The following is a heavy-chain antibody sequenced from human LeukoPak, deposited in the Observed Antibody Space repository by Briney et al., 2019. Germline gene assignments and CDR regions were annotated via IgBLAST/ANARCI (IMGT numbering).Heavy chain of an antibody. J-gene: IGHJ5*02. CDR3: ARADGTFDP. V-gene: IGHV4-34*01. D-gene: IGHD1-1*01. CDR1: GGSFSGYY. Sequence: SETLSLTCAVYGGSFSGYYWSWIRQPPGKGLEWIGEINHSGSTNYNPSLKSRVTISVDTSKNQFSLKLSSVTAADTAVYYCARADGTFDPWGQGTLVTVSS. CDR2: INHSGST.